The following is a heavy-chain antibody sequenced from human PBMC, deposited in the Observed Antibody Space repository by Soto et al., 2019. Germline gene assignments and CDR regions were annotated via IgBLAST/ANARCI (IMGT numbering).Heavy chain of an antibody. CDR1: GFTFSSYA. D-gene: IGHD2-2*02. CDR3: ANTVVPAAIRGYYYYGMDV. V-gene: IGHV3-23*01. Sequence: HPGGSLRLSCAASGFTFSSYAMSWVRQAPGKGLEWVSASSGSGSSTYYADSVKGRFTISRDTAKNTLYLQMNSLIAEDTAVYYCANTVVPAAIRGYYYYGMDVWGQGTTVTVSS. CDR2: SSGSGSST. J-gene: IGHJ6*02.